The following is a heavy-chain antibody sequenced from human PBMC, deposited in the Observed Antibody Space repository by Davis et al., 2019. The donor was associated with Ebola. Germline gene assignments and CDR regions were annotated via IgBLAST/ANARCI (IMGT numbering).Heavy chain of an antibody. CDR3: TTTYGDYGNDY. D-gene: IGHD4-17*01. Sequence: GESLKISCAASGFTFSGSAMHWVRQASGKGLKWVGRIRSKANNYATAYAASVKGRFTISRDDSKNTAYLQMNSLKTEDTAVYYCTTTYGDYGNDYWGQGTLVTVSS. CDR1: GFTFSGSA. CDR2: IRSKANNYAT. V-gene: IGHV3-73*01. J-gene: IGHJ4*02.